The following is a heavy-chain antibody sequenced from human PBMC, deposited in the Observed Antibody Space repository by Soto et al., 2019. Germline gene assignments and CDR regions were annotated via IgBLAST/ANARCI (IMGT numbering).Heavy chain of an antibody. CDR3: ARYCSGGSCYLFDAFDI. V-gene: IGHV3-48*01. J-gene: IGHJ3*02. CDR2: ISSSSSTI. Sequence: EVQLVESGGGLVQPGGSLRLSCAASGFTFSSYSMNWVRQAPGKGLEWVSYISSSSSTIYYADSVKGRFTISTDNAKNSLYRQTNSLRAEDTAVYYCARYCSGGSCYLFDAFDIWGQGTMVTVSS. D-gene: IGHD2-15*01. CDR1: GFTFSSYS.